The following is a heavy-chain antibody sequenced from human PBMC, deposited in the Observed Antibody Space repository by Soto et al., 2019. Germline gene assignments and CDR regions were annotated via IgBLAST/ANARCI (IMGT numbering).Heavy chain of an antibody. V-gene: IGHV4-61*01. Sequence: SETLSLTCTVSGVSVSSGSYYWSWIRQPPGKGLEWIGYIYYSGSTNYNPSVKSRVTISVDTSKNQFSLKLSSVTAADTAVYYCARLSYYDSSGYYSYWGQGILVTVSS. CDR3: ARLSYYDSSGYYSY. D-gene: IGHD3-22*01. CDR2: IYYSGST. CDR1: GVSVSSGSYY. J-gene: IGHJ4*02.